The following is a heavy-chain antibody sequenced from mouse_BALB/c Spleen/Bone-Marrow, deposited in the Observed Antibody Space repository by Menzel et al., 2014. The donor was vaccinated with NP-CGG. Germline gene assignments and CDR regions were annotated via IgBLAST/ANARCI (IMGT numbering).Heavy chain of an antibody. CDR2: LWSGGNT. J-gene: IGHJ2*01. V-gene: IGHV2-2*02. CDR3: ARNPIYYDYTDY. D-gene: IGHD2-4*01. Sequence: QVQLKESGPGLVQPSQSLSITCTVSGFSLTNYGVHWVRQSPGKGLEWLGVLWSGGNTDYNAAFMSRLSITKDNSKSQVFFKMNSLEVNDTAIYYCARNPIYYDYTDYWGQGATLTVSS. CDR1: GFSLTNYG.